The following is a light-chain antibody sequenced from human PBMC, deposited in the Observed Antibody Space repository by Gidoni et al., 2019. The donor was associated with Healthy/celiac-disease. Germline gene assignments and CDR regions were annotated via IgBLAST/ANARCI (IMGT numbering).Light chain of an antibody. CDR2: KAS. J-gene: IGKJ1*01. V-gene: IGKV1-5*03. CDR1: QRISSW. CDR3: QQYNDYWT. Sequence: DIQMTQSPSTLSASVGDRVTITCRASQRISSWLAWYPQKTGKAPKLLIYKASSLESGIPSRFSGSGSGTEFTLTISSLQPDDFATYYCQQYNDYWTFGQGTKVEIE.